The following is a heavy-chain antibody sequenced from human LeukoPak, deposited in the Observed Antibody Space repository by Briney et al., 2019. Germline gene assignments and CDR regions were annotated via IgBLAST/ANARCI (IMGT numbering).Heavy chain of an antibody. J-gene: IGHJ4*02. D-gene: IGHD6-13*01. CDR3: AKVPGIANY. Sequence: GGSLRLSCAASGFTFSSYSMNWVRQAPGKGLEWVSSIDFTSRYIYNADSVKGRFTISRDNSKNTLYLQMNSLRAEDTAVYYCAKVPGIANYWGQGTLVTVSS. CDR2: IDFTSRYI. V-gene: IGHV3-21*01. CDR1: GFTFSSYS.